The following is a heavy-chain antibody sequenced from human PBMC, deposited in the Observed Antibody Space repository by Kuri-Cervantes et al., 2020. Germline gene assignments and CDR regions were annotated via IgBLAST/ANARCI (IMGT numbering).Heavy chain of an antibody. CDR3: ARVRRVGHTGYYMDV. J-gene: IGHJ6*03. Sequence: SVKVSCKASGFTFTGYYMHWVRQAPGQGLEWMGWINPNSGGTNYAQKFQGRVAMTRDTSISTAYMELSRLRSDDTAVYYCARVRRVGHTGYYMDVWGKGTTVTVSS. CDR1: GFTFTGYY. D-gene: IGHD2-15*01. CDR2: INPNSGGT. V-gene: IGHV1-2*02.